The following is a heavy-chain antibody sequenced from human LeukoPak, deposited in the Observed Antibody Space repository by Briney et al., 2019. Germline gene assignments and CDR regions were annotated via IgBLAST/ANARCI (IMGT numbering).Heavy chain of an antibody. CDR3: AIGKVVVVPAAMYYYYYMDV. D-gene: IGHD2-2*01. CDR2: INHSGST. J-gene: IGHJ6*03. CDR1: GGSFSVYY. Sequence: SETLSLTCAVYGGSFSVYYWSWIRQPPGKGLEWIGEINHSGSTNYNPSLKSRVTISVDTSKNQFSLKLSSVTAADTAVYYCAIGKVVVVPAAMYYYYYMDVWGKGTTVTVSS. V-gene: IGHV4-34*01.